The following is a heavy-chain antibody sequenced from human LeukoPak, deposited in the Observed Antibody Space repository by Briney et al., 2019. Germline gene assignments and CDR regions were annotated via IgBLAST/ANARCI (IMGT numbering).Heavy chain of an antibody. CDR3: ARAQLDYYYMDV. CDR2: INSDGSST. Sequence: PGGSLRLSCEASRFTFSNYWMHWVRQAPGKGLVWVSRINSDGSSTIYADFVKGRFTISRDNAKNTLYLQMNGLRAEDTAVYYCARAQLDYYYMDVWGKETTVTVSS. D-gene: IGHD5-24*01. V-gene: IGHV3-74*01. J-gene: IGHJ6*03. CDR1: RFTFSNYW.